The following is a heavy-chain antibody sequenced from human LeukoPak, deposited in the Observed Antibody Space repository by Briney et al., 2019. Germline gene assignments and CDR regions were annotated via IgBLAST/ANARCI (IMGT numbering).Heavy chain of an antibody. J-gene: IGHJ3*01. D-gene: IGHD6-13*01. CDR2: VYYTGST. CDR3: ARISSSNWYNERGAFDV. V-gene: IGHV4-59*01. CDR1: GYAINIDYS. Sequence: SETLSLTCFVSGYAINIDYSWGWVRQPPGKGLEWIGFVYYTGSTNYSPSLKSRVTISVDTSKNQFSLKLRSVTAADTAVYYCARISSSNWYNERGAFDVWGQGTMVTVSS.